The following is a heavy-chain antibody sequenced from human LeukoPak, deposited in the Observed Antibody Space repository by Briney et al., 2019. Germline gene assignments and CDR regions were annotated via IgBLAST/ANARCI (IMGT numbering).Heavy chain of an antibody. CDR2: INPIFGTA. Sequence: ASVKVSCKASGGTFSSYAISWVRQAPGQGLEWMGGINPIFGTANYAQKFQGSVTITADESTSTAYMELSSLRSEDTAVYYCARDIPGGRWFDPWGQGTLVTVSS. CDR1: GGTFSSYA. V-gene: IGHV1-69*13. CDR3: ARDIPGGRWFDP. D-gene: IGHD3-16*01. J-gene: IGHJ5*02.